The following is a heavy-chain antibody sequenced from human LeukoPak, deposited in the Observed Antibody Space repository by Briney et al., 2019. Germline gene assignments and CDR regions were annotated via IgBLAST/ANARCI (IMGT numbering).Heavy chain of an antibody. CDR3: TTGLWFGELLSSWYFDY. V-gene: IGHV3-15*01. CDR1: GFTFSNAW. D-gene: IGHD3-10*01. J-gene: IGHJ4*02. CDR2: IKSKTDGGTT. Sequence: GGSLRLSCAASGFTFSNAWMSWVRQAPGKGLEWVGRIKSKTDGGTTDYAAPVKGRFTISRDDSKNTLYLQMNSLKTEDTDVYYCTTGLWFGELLSSWYFDYWGQGTLVTVSS.